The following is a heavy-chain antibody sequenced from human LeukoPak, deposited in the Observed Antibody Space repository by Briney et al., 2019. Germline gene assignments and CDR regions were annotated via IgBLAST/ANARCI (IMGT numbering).Heavy chain of an antibody. V-gene: IGHV5-51*01. J-gene: IGHJ2*01. CDR3: ARYQGIISRETYFDL. Sequence: GESLKFSCKGSGYSFTSYWIGWVRQMPGKGLEWMGIIYPGDSDTRYSPSFQGQVTISADKSISTANLQWSSLKASDTAMYYCARYQGIISRETYFDLWGRGTLVTVSS. D-gene: IGHD2-15*01. CDR1: GYSFTSYW. CDR2: IYPGDSDT.